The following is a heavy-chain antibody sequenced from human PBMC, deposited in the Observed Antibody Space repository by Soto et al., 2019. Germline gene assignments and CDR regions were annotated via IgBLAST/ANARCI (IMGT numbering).Heavy chain of an antibody. D-gene: IGHD2-15*01. CDR1: GFTFSNYG. Sequence: QVQLVESGGGVVQPGRSLRLSCAASGFTFSNYGMHWVRQAPGKGLEWVAVIWYDGSNKYYADSVKGRFTISRDNSKNTLYLQMNRRRDADTAVYYCARDGYCSGCSCYSVTVCDYWGQGTLVTVSS. CDR2: IWYDGSNK. J-gene: IGHJ4*02. CDR3: ARDGYCSGCSCYSVTVCDY. V-gene: IGHV3-33*01.